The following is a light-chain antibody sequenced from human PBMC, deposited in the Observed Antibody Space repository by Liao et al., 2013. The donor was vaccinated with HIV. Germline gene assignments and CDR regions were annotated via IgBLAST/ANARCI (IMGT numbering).Light chain of an antibody. CDR2: YDS. CDR1: NIGSKS. CDR3: QVWDSSGYHSYV. J-gene: IGLJ1*01. V-gene: IGLV3-21*01. Sequence: GSVAPGETARITCGGNNIGSKSVHWYQQKAGQTPVLVIYYDSDRPSGIPERFSGSNSGNTATLTISRVEAGDEADYFCQVWDSSGYHSYVFGTGTKVTVL.